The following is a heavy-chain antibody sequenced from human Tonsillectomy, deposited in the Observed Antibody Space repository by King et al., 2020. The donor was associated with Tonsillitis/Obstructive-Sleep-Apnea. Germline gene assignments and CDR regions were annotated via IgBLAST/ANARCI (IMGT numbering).Heavy chain of an antibody. CDR1: GFSLSTSGMC. Sequence: VTLKESGPALVKPTQTLTLTCTFSGFSLSTSGMCVSWIRQPPGKALEWLARIDWDDDKYYSTSLKTRLTISKDTSKNQVVLTMNNLDPGDTATYYCARWRDGYFDYWGQGTLVTVSS. J-gene: IGHJ4*02. CDR2: IDWDDDK. V-gene: IGHV2-70*11. CDR3: ARWRDGYFDY.